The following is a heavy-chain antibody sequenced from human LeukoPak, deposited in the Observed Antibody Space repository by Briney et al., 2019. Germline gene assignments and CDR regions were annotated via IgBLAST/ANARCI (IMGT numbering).Heavy chain of an antibody. V-gene: IGHV4-4*09. CDR1: GDSISGYY. J-gene: IGHJ4*02. D-gene: IGHD4-23*01. CDR3: ARGNFDTSGNSNPFDY. Sequence: SETLSLTCTVSGDSISGYYWSWIRQTPGKGLEWIGYIHSSGNTHYNPSLRSRVTMSVDTSKNQFSLRLTSGTAADTAVYFCARGNFDTSGNSNPFDYWGQGALVTASS. CDR2: IHSSGNT.